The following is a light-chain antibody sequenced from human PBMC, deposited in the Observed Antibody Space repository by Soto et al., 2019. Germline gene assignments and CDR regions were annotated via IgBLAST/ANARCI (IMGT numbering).Light chain of an antibody. Sequence: DIHLTQSPSFLSASVGDRVTITCRPSQAVPNNMAWYQQKPGKPPKLLIYEESTLHSGVPSRFSGRKSGTQFTLTIDSLQPEDFATYYCQQVKTYPRNFAGGTEVDIK. CDR2: EES. J-gene: IGKJ4*01. V-gene: IGKV1-9*01. CDR3: QQVKTYPRN. CDR1: QAVPNN.